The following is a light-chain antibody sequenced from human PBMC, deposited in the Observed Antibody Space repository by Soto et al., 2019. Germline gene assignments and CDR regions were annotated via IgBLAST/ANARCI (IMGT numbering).Light chain of an antibody. Sequence: EIGLTQSPATLSLSPGERGTLSCRASQNLGTLYLAWFQQKSGQAPGLLIYSASRRATGIPDRFTGSGSGTDFTLTINRVEPEDFAVYFCQQYAGSPRTFGQGTKVDI. CDR1: QNLGTLY. V-gene: IGKV3-20*01. CDR3: QQYAGSPRT. J-gene: IGKJ1*01. CDR2: SAS.